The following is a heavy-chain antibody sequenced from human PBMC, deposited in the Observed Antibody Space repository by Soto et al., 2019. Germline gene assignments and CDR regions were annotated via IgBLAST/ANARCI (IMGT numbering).Heavy chain of an antibody. CDR3: AAQPRFGDLSPDYYGMDV. D-gene: IGHD3-10*01. CDR2: ITGSGGRT. V-gene: IGHV3-23*01. Sequence: LRLSCAASGFTFSIYAMSWVRQAPGKGLEWVSAITGSGGRTYYADSVKGRFTISRDNSKNTLYLQTNSLRAEDTAVYYCAAQPRFGDLSPDYYGMDVWGQGTTVTVSS. CDR1: GFTFSIYA. J-gene: IGHJ6*02.